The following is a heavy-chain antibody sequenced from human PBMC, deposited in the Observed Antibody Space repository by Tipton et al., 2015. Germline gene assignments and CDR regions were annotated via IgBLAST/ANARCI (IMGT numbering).Heavy chain of an antibody. CDR1: GFTFDVDA. D-gene: IGHD1-26*01. CDR3: AKDTRGAAEN. Sequence: RSLRLSCEGSGFTFDVDAMYWVRQAPGKGLEWVSGISWNSAMIGYADSVKGRFSISRDNAKNFLYLDMNSLRPEDTAIYYCAKDTRGAAENWGQGTLVTVSS. V-gene: IGHV3-9*01. J-gene: IGHJ4*02. CDR2: ISWNSAMI.